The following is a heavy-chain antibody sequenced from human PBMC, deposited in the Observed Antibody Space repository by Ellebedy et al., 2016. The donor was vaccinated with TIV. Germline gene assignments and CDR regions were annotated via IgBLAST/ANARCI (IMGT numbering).Heavy chain of an antibody. CDR1: GFTFSNYA. CDR3: ARYSSGWVPSFDY. Sequence: PGGSLRLSCAASGFTFSNYAMSWVRQAPGKGLEWVSGISGSTCRTYSADSVKGRFTISRDNSKNILYLQMNGLRAEDTAVYYCARYSSGWVPSFDYWGQGSLITVSS. V-gene: IGHV3-23*01. D-gene: IGHD6-19*01. J-gene: IGHJ4*02. CDR2: ISGSTCRT.